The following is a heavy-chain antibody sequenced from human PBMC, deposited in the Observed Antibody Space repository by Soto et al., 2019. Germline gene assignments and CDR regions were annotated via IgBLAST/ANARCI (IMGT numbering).Heavy chain of an antibody. V-gene: IGHV1-69*13. CDR2: IIPIYGTA. CDR3: AKARPAAWESYYYYAMDV. J-gene: IGHJ6*02. Sequence: SVKVSCKASGGTFSSITISWVREAPGQGLEWMGGIIPIYGTANYAQKFQDRVTIIADASTTTAYMELSILRSEDTAIYYCAKARPAAWESYYYYAMDVWGQGTTVTVSS. D-gene: IGHD6-13*01. CDR1: GGTFSSIT.